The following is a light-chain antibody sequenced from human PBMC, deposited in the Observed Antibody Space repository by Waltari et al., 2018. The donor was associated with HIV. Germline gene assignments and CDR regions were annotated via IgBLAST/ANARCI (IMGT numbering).Light chain of an antibody. J-gene: IGKJ5*01. CDR1: ESVDTRH. CDR2: RIS. V-gene: IGKV3-20*01. Sequence: DIVLTQSPGTLSLSPGERATLSCTASESVDTRHLAWYQQKPAQPPRLLIYRISNRATGIPDRFDGSGSGTYFTLTISRLEPEDFAFYYCQHYGLSPITFGQGTRLEIK. CDR3: QHYGLSPIT.